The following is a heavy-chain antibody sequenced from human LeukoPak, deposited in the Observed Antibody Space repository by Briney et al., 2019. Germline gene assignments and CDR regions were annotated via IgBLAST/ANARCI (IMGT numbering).Heavy chain of an antibody. V-gene: IGHV4-59*01. CDR2: IYYSGST. CDR1: GGSISSYY. CDR3: ARASGYVWGSYRYSQGGAFDI. D-gene: IGHD3-16*02. Sequence: SETLSLTCTVSGGSISSYYWSWIRQPPGKGLEWIGYIYYSGSTNYNPSLKGRVTISVDTSKNQFSLKLSSVTAADTAVYYCARASGYVWGSYRYSQGGAFDIWGQGTMVTVSS. J-gene: IGHJ3*02.